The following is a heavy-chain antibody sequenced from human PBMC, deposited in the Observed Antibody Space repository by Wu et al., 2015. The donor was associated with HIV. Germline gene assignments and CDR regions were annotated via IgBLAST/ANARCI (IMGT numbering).Heavy chain of an antibody. CDR3: AREIRGIVMTALVICVVFDV. CDR2: TDPNTGDT. D-gene: IGHD3-9*01. CDR1: GYKFTGNY. Sequence: QVRLVQSGAEMKKPGASVKVSCKASGYKFTGNYIHWVRQAPGQGLEWMGWTDPNTGDTTYAQKFQGRVTMTRDTSISIVYLELGRLRSDDTAVYYCAREIRGIVMTALVICVVFDVWGHGTTVTVSS. V-gene: IGHV1-2*02. J-gene: IGHJ3*01.